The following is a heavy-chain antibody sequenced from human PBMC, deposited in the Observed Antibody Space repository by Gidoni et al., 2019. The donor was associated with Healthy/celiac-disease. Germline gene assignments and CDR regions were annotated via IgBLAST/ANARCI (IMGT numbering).Heavy chain of an antibody. CDR1: GFTFSSYG. CDR2: IWYDGSNK. CDR3: ARERLLGYCSSTSCFDFDY. V-gene: IGHV3-33*01. J-gene: IGHJ4*02. Sequence: QVQLVESGGGVVQPGRSLRLSCAASGFTFSSYGMHWVRQAPGKGLEWLAVIWYDGSNKYYADSVKGRFTISRDNSKNTLYLQMNSLRAEDTAVYYCARERLLGYCSSTSCFDFDYWGQGTLVTVSS. D-gene: IGHD2-2*01.